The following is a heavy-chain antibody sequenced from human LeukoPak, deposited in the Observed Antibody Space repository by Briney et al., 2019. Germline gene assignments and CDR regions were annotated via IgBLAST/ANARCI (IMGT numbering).Heavy chain of an antibody. CDR1: GYTFTSYG. CDR3: ARDYYDSSGYPPLNWFDP. J-gene: IGHJ5*02. CDR2: ISAYNGNT. V-gene: IGHV1-18*01. Sequence: ASVKVSCKASGYTFTSYGISWVRQAPGQGLEWMGWISAYNGNTNYAQKLQGRVTMTRDTSISTAYMELSRLRSDDTAVYYCARDYYDSSGYPPLNWFDPWGQGTLVTVSS. D-gene: IGHD3-22*01.